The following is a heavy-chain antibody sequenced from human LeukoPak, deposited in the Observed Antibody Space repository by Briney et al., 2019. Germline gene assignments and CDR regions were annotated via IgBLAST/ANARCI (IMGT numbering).Heavy chain of an antibody. CDR3: ASLRDYSSAFDI. CDR1: GGSICIYY. J-gene: IGHJ3*02. V-gene: IGHV4-59*01. D-gene: IGHD2-21*01. CDR2: IYHSGST. Sequence: SETLSLTCTVSGGSICIYYWSWIRQPPGKGLEWIGYIYHSGSTNYNPSLKSRVTISVDTSKNQFSLKLSSVTAADTAVYYCASLRDYSSAFDIWGQGTMVTVSS.